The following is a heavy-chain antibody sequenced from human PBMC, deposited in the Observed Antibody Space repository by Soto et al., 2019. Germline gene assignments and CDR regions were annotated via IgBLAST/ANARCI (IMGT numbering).Heavy chain of an antibody. CDR3: ASEEDVVTTTGRAFDI. V-gene: IGHV4-31*03. CDR2: IYYSGST. Sequence: HVQLQESGPGLVKPSQTLSLTCTVSAGSISSGGYYWSWIRQHPGKGLEWIGYIYYSGSTYYNPSLKSRVTISVDTSMPQFYLKLGSVTAADTAVYYCASEEDVVTTTGRAFDIWGQGTMVTVSS. D-gene: IGHD2-21*02. J-gene: IGHJ3*02. CDR1: AGSISSGGYY.